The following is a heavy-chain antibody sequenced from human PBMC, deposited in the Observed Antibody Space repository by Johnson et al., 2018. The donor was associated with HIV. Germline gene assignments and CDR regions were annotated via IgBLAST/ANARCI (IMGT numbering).Heavy chain of an antibody. D-gene: IGHD5-12*01. CDR1: GLTFSSYA. V-gene: IGHV3-NL1*01. J-gene: IGHJ3*02. Sequence: QVQLVESGGGVVQPGRSLRLSCAASGLTFSSYAMYCVRQAPGKGLEWVSAIGTAGDTYYPGSVKGRFTISRDNSKNTRYLQMNSLRAEDTAVYYCARGRKDIEAADGLDIDAFYMWCQGTLVTVSS. CDR3: ARGRKDIEAADGLDIDAFYM. CDR2: IGTAGDT.